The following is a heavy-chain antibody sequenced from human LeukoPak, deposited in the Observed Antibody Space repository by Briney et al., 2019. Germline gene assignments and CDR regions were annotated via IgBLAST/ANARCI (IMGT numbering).Heavy chain of an antibody. CDR3: ARASWADNGAFDI. D-gene: IGHD2-8*01. Sequence: SETLSLTCTVSGGSITSRSNYWGWIRQPPGKGLEWIGSINYSGSTYYNPSLKSRVTISLETSKNQFSLKLSSVTAADTAVYYCARASWADNGAFDIWGQGTMVTVSS. J-gene: IGHJ3*02. V-gene: IGHV4-39*07. CDR2: INYSGST. CDR1: GGSITSRSNY.